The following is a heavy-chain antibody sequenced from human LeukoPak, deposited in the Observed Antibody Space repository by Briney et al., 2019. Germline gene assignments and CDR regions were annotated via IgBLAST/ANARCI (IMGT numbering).Heavy chain of an antibody. CDR3: ARGLDSSGYYAP. Sequence: ASVEVSCKASGYTLTTHYIHWVRQAPGQGLEWVGILNPTGGDTSYAENFRGRVTMTTDASTNTGYMELSSLRSDDTAVYYCARGLDSSGYYAPWGQGTLVTVSS. CDR1: GYTLTTHY. V-gene: IGHV1-46*01. J-gene: IGHJ5*02. D-gene: IGHD3-22*01. CDR2: LNPTGGDT.